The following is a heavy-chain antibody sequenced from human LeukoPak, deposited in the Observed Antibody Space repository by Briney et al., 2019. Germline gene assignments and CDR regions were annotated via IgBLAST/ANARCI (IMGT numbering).Heavy chain of an antibody. Sequence: ASVKVSCKASGGTFSSYAISWVRQAPGQGLEWMGGIIPIFGTANYAQKFQGRVTITADESTSTAYMELSSLRSEDTAVYYCARDGRAGTYYYDSSGYDFDYWGQGTLVTVSS. J-gene: IGHJ4*02. V-gene: IGHV1-69*13. CDR3: ARDGRAGTYYYDSSGYDFDY. CDR2: IIPIFGTA. CDR1: GGTFSSYA. D-gene: IGHD3-22*01.